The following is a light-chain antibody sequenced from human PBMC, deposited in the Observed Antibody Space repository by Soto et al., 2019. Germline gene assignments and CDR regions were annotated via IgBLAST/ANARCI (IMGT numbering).Light chain of an antibody. CDR2: DAS. CDR1: QTVGLR. Sequence: EIVLTQSPVTLSASPGESSTLSCSPSQTVGLRLAWYQHKPGQAPRLLIFDASTRATGIPVRVSGSGSGTELTLSISSLQSEDFAVYYCQQSNDWRSITFGQGTRLEIK. CDR3: QQSNDWRSIT. V-gene: IGKV3-15*01. J-gene: IGKJ5*01.